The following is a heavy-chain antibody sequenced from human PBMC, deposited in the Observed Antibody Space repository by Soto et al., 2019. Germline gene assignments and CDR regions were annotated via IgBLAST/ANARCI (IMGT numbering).Heavy chain of an antibody. CDR2: IIPILGIA. D-gene: IGHD6-19*01. Sequence: QVQLVQSGAEVKKPGSSVKVSCKASGGTFSSYTIGWVRQAPGQGLEWMGRIIPILGIANYAQKFQGRVTITADKSTSTAYMELSSLRSEDTAVYHCAREGGIAVAEGFDYWGQGTLVTVSS. J-gene: IGHJ4*02. CDR3: AREGGIAVAEGFDY. CDR1: GGTFSSYT. V-gene: IGHV1-69*08.